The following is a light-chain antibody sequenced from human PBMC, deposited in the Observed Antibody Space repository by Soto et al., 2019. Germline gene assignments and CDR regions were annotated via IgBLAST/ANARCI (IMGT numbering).Light chain of an antibody. CDR2: GAS. CDR3: QQYNNWWT. Sequence: EIVMTQSPATLSVSPGERATLSCRASQSVSNNLAWYQKKPGQAPRLLIYGASTRATGIPARFSGSGSGTEFTLTTSSLHSEDFAFYYCQQYNNWWTFGQGTRVDIK. J-gene: IGKJ1*01. V-gene: IGKV3-15*01. CDR1: QSVSNN.